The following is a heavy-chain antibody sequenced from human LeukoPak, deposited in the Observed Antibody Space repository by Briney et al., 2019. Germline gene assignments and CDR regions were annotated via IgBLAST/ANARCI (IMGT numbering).Heavy chain of an antibody. J-gene: IGHJ4*02. CDR1: GYTFTGYY. CDR2: INPNSGGT. Sequence: ASVKVSCKASGYTFTGYYMHWVRQAPGQGLEWMGWINPNSGGTNYAQKFQGRVTMTRDTSISTAYMELSRLRSDDTAVYYCARDRGIAVTGTRGYSDYWGQGILVTVSS. D-gene: IGHD6-19*01. CDR3: ARDRGIAVTGTRGYSDY. V-gene: IGHV1-2*02.